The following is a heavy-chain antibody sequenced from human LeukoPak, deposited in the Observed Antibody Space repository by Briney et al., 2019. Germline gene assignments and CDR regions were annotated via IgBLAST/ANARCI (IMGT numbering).Heavy chain of an antibody. D-gene: IGHD3-10*02. J-gene: IGHJ6*04. CDR3: AELGITVIGGV. Sequence: GGSLRLSCAASGFTFTSYEMNWARQAPGKGLEWVPYISSSGSPIYYADSVKGRFTISRDNAKHSLYMQMNSLRAEDTAVYYCAELGITVIGGVWGKGTTVTISS. CDR2: ISSSGSPI. CDR1: GFTFTSYE. V-gene: IGHV3-48*03.